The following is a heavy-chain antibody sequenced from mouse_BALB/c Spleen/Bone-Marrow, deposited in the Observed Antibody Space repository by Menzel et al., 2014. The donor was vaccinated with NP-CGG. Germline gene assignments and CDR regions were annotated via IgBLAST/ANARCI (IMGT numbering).Heavy chain of an antibody. V-gene: IGHV5-6-3*01. Sequence: EVKLMESGGGLVQPGGSLKLSCAASGFTFSSYGMSWVRQTPDKRLELVATINSNGGSTYYPDSMKGRFTISRDTAKNTLYLQMSSLKSEETAMYYCVRGNYGNYIDYFDFWGQGTTLTASS. D-gene: IGHD2-1*01. CDR2: INSNGGST. J-gene: IGHJ2*01. CDR3: VRGNYGNYIDYFDF. CDR1: GFTFSSYG.